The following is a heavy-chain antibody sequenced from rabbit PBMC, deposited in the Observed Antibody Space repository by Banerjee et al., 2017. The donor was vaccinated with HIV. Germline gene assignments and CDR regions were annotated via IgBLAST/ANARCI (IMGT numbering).Heavy chain of an antibody. CDR2: INTSSGNT. Sequence: QEQLEESGGDLVKPEGSLTLTCTASGFSFRNKYVMCWVRQAPGKGLEWIACINTSSGNTVYASWAKGRFTISKPSSTTVTLQMTSLTAADTATYFCVRDLGYGRGDINLWGPGTLVTVS. D-gene: IGHD6-1*01. CDR3: VRDLGYGRGDINL. V-gene: IGHV1S45*01. CDR1: GFSFRNKYV. J-gene: IGHJ4*01.